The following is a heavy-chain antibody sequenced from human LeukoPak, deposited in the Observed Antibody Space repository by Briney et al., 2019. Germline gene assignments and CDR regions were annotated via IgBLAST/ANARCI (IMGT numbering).Heavy chain of an antibody. V-gene: IGHV1-18*01. Sequence: ASVKVSCKASGYTFTSYGISWVRQAPGQGLEWMGWISAYNGNTNYAQKLQGRVTMTTDTSTSTAYMELRSLRSDDTAVYYCARVKDGYSSSWYYYYGMDVWGQGTTVTVSS. CDR2: ISAYNGNT. CDR1: GYTFTSYG. CDR3: ARVKDGYSSSWYYYYGMDV. J-gene: IGHJ6*02. D-gene: IGHD6-13*01.